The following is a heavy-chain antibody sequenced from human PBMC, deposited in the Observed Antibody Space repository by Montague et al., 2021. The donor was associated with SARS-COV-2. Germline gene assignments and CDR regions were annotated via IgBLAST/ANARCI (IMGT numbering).Heavy chain of an antibody. CDR2: IHFGGTS. Sequence: SETLSLTCTVSGDSISSGGYFWGWIRQPPGKGLEWIASIHFGGTSYLNPSLKSRVTISIDSSKNQFSLKLTSLTAADTAIYFCARDRNDGYDRFFDYWGQGTLVTVSS. CDR3: ARDRNDGYDRFFDY. CDR1: GDSISSGGYF. V-gene: IGHV4-39*07. J-gene: IGHJ4*02. D-gene: IGHD5-12*01.